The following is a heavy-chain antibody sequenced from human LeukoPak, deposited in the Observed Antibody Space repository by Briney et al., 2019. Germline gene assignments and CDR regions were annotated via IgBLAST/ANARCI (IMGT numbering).Heavy chain of an antibody. CDR1: GGSFSCYY. CDR3: ASGSSYFDY. V-gene: IGHV4-34*01. CDR2: INHSGST. Sequence: SETLSLTCAVYGGSFSCYYWSWIRQPPGKGLEWIGEINHSGSTNHNPSLKSRVTISVDTSKNQFSLKLSSVTAADTAVYYCASGSSYFDYWGQGTLVTVSS. J-gene: IGHJ4*02. D-gene: IGHD1-26*01.